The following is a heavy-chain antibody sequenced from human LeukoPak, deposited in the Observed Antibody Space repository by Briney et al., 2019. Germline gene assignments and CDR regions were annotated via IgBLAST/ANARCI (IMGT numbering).Heavy chain of an antibody. CDR1: GFTFDDYA. D-gene: IGHD5-12*01. V-gene: IGHV3-23*01. Sequence: PGGSLRLSCAASGFTFDDYAMHWVRQAPGKGLEWVSGISWNSGSTFYADSAKGRFTISKDTSKNTLYLHMSSLRADDTAVYYCAKGGYDYVEVAYFDQWGQGTLVTVSS. CDR3: AKGGYDYVEVAYFDQ. CDR2: ISWNSGST. J-gene: IGHJ4*02.